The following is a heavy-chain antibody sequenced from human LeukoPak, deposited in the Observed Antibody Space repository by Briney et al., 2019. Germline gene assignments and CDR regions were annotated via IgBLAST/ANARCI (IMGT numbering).Heavy chain of an antibody. J-gene: IGHJ4*02. CDR1: GFTFSDYY. CDR2: ISTSGTTI. Sequence: GGSLRLSCAASGFTFSDYYMSWIRQPPGKGPEWVSYISTSGTTIYYADSVKGRFTISRDNAKNSLYLQMNSLRAEDTAFYYYAAGRNSYAYFDSWGQGALVTVSS. D-gene: IGHD5-18*01. CDR3: AAGRNSYAYFDS. V-gene: IGHV3-11*01.